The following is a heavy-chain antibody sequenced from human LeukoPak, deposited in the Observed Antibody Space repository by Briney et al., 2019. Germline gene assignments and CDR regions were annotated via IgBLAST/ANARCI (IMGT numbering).Heavy chain of an antibody. CDR3: ARIPAYSSGWEIDY. CDR2: IYYSGST. D-gene: IGHD6-19*01. Sequence: SETLSLTCTVSGGSISSYYWSWIRQPPGKGLEWIGYIYYSGSTNYNPSLKRRVTISVDTSKNQFSLKLSSVTAADTAVYYCARIPAYSSGWEIDYWGQGTLVTVSS. CDR1: GGSISSYY. V-gene: IGHV4-59*08. J-gene: IGHJ4*02.